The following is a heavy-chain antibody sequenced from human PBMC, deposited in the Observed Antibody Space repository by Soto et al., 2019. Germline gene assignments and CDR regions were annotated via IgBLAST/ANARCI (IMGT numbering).Heavy chain of an antibody. Sequence: QVQLVESGGGVVQPGRSLRLSCAASGFTFSSYGMHWVRQAPGKGLEWVAVISYDGSNKYYADSVKGRFTISRDNSKNTLYLQMNSLRAEDTAVYYCAYQTNRYYYYYGMDVWGQGTTVTVSS. CDR2: ISYDGSNK. J-gene: IGHJ6*02. V-gene: IGHV3-30*03. CDR3: AYQTNRYYYYYGMDV. CDR1: GFTFSSYG.